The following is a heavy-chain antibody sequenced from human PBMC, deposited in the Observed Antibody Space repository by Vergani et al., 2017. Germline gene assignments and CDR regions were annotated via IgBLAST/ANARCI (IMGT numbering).Heavy chain of an antibody. CDR2: MNPNSGTT. V-gene: IGHV1-8*01. CDR3: ARSQCLTLYYYGMDV. J-gene: IGHJ6*02. D-gene: IGHD5/OR15-5a*01. CDR1: GYTFTSYD. Sequence: QVQLVQSGAEVKTPRASVKVSCKASGYTFTSYDINWVRQATGQGLAWMGWMNPNSGTTGYAQKFQGRVTMTRTTSISTAYMELSSLRSAYTAVYYCARSQCLTLYYYGMDVWGQGTTVTVS.